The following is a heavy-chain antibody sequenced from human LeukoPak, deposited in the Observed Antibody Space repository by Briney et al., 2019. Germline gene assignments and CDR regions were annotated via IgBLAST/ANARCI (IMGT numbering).Heavy chain of an antibody. J-gene: IGHJ6*03. CDR2: IKQDGSEK. CDR3: AREGDAVLLWFGELHMDV. Sequence: GGSLRLSCAASGFTFSSYWMSWVRQAPGKGLEWVANIKQDGSEKYYVDSVKGRFTISRDNAKNSLYLQMNSLRAEDTAVYYCAREGDAVLLWFGELHMDVWGKGTTVTASS. CDR1: GFTFSSYW. V-gene: IGHV3-7*01. D-gene: IGHD3-10*01.